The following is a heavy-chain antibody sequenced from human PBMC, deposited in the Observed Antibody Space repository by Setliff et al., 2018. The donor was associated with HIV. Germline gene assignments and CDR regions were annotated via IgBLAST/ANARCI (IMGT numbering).Heavy chain of an antibody. V-gene: IGHV4-38-2*02. CDR3: ARGLSVYSYANVYYYHGMDV. CDR1: GYSISSGYY. J-gene: IGHJ6*02. CDR2: IYHSGST. Sequence: TSETLSLTCTVSGYSISSGYYWGWIRQPPGKGLEWIGSIYHSGSTYYNPSLKSRVTISVDTSKNQFSLKLSSVTAADTAVYYCARGLSVYSYANVYYYHGMDVWGQGTTVTVSS. D-gene: IGHD5-18*01.